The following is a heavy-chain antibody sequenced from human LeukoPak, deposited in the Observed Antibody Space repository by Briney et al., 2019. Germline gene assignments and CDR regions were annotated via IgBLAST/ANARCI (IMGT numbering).Heavy chain of an antibody. V-gene: IGHV3-11*01. CDR2: ITRSGA. Sequence: GGSLRLSCAASGFTFSHHYMSWIRQAPGKGLEWISYITRSGAFYADSVKGRFTISRDNAKNSLYLQMNSLRVEDTAVYYCARDGDTTSKVDYLSQGTLVTVSS. CDR1: GFTFSHHY. J-gene: IGHJ4*02. D-gene: IGHD7-27*01. CDR3: ARDGDTTSKVDY.